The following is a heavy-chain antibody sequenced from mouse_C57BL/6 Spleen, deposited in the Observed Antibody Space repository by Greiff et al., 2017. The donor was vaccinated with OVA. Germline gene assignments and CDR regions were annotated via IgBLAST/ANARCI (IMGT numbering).Heavy chain of an antibody. CDR2: IYPGDGDT. V-gene: IGHV1-82*01. J-gene: IGHJ2*01. CDR3: ARSGITTVVARDFDY. CDR1: GYAFSSSW. Sequence: QVQLKQSGPELVKPGASVKISCKASGYAFSSSWMNWVKQRPGKGLEWIGRIYPGDGDTNYNGKFKGKATLTADKSSSTAYMQLSSMTSEDSAVYFCARSGITTVVARDFDYWGQGTTLTVSS. D-gene: IGHD1-1*01.